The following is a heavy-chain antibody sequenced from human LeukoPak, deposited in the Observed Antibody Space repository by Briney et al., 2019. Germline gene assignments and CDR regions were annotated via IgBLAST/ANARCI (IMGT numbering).Heavy chain of an antibody. V-gene: IGHV3-48*01. Sequence: PGGSLRLSCAASGFTFSTYSMNWVRQAPGKGLGWVSYISSSSGTIYYADFVKGRFTISRNNAKNSLYLQMNSLRAEDTAVYYCARRPEFGVLYYMDVWGKGTTVTVSS. CDR1: GFTFSTYS. D-gene: IGHD3-16*01. CDR2: ISSSSGTI. CDR3: ARRPEFGVLYYMDV. J-gene: IGHJ6*03.